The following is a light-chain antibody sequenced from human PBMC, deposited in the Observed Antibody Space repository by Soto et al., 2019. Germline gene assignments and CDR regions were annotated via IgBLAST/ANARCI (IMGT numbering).Light chain of an antibody. V-gene: IGLV2-8*01. CDR2: EVT. CDR3: SSYVGSNNFV. CDR1: SGDIDNYNY. Sequence: QSALTQPPSASGSPGQSVTISCTGTSGDIDNYNYVSWYLQHPGKAPKLLIFEVTKRPSGVPDRFSGSKSGDTAFLTVSGLQADDEADYYCSSYVGSNNFVFGTGTKSPS. J-gene: IGLJ1*01.